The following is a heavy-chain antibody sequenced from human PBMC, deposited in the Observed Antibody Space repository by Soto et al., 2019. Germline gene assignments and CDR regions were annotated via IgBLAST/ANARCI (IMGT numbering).Heavy chain of an antibody. Sequence: GASVKVSCKASGNTFTSYAMHWGRQAPGQRLEWMGWINAGNGNTKYSQKFQGRVTITRDTSASIAYMELSSLRSEDTAVYYCARGLNLYYFDYWGQGTLVTVSS. J-gene: IGHJ4*02. CDR2: INAGNGNT. V-gene: IGHV1-3*01. CDR3: ARGLNLYYFDY. D-gene: IGHD1-20*01. CDR1: GNTFTSYA.